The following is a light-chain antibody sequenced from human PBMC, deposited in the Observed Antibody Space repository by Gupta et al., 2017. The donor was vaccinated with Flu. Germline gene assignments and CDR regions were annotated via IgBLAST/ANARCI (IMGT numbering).Light chain of an antibody. CDR2: LNSDGSH. Sequence: QLVLTQSPSASASLGASVKLTCTLTSDYTTYAIVWHQQQPEKGPRYLMKLNSDGSHSKGDGIPDRFSGSSSGAERYLTISRLQSEDEADYYCQTWGTGIQWVFGEGTKLTVL. CDR1: SDYTTYA. V-gene: IGLV4-69*01. CDR3: QTWGTGIQWV. J-gene: IGLJ3*02.